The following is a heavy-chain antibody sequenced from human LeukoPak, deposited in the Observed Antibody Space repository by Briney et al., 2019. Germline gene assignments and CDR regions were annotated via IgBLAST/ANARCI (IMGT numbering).Heavy chain of an antibody. CDR2: IKQDGSET. Sequence: GGSLRLSCAAYGFTFRSYWMTWVRQSPGKGLEWVANIKQDGSETYHVDSVKGRFTISRDNAKDSLYLEMNSLRAEDTAVYYCARGGQAGTGDLWGQGTLVTVSS. CDR1: GFTFRSYW. V-gene: IGHV3-7*01. J-gene: IGHJ5*02. D-gene: IGHD3-10*01. CDR3: ARGGQAGTGDL.